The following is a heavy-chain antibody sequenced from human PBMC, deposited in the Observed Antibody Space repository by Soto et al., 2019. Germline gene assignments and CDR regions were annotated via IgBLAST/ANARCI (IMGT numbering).Heavy chain of an antibody. V-gene: IGHV3-23*01. D-gene: IGHD4-17*01. CDR3: AKVGVYGGNSDAGGMDV. Sequence: GGSPRLSCAASGFTFSSYAMSWVRQAPGKGLEWVSAISGSGGSTYYADSVKGRFTISRDNSKNTLYLQMNSLRAEDTAVYYCAKVGVYGGNSDAGGMDVWGQGTTVTVSS. CDR2: ISGSGGST. CDR1: GFTFSSYA. J-gene: IGHJ6*02.